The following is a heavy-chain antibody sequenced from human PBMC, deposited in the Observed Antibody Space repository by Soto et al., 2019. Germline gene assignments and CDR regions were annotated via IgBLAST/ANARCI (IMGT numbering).Heavy chain of an antibody. J-gene: IGHJ6*02. CDR2: VSPYNGDT. CDR3: AREVGHMDV. D-gene: IGHD2-2*01. Sequence: AASVKVSCKASGYTFTTYGINWVRQAPGQGLEWMGWVSPYNGDTTCAQNFRGRVTMTTDTSTRTAYMELRSLRSDDTAVYYCAREVGHMDVWGQGTTVTVSS. CDR1: GYTFTTYG. V-gene: IGHV1-18*04.